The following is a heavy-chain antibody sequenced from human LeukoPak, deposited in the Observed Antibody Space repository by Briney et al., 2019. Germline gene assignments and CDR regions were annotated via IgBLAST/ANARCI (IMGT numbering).Heavy chain of an antibody. D-gene: IGHD3-22*01. CDR1: GLTFSNYW. V-gene: IGHV3-7*03. CDR3: ARAGTVYGGIVMVIKNAFDI. CDR2: IIQDGSEK. J-gene: IGHJ3*02. Sequence: GGSLRLSCTASGLTFSNYWTSWVRQAPGKGLEWVANIIQDGSEKYYVDSVKGRFTISRDNAKNSLYLQLNSLRAEDTALYHCARAGTVYGGIVMVIKNAFDIWGQGTMVTVSS.